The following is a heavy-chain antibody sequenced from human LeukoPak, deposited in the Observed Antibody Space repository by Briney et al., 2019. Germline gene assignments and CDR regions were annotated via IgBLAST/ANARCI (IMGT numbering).Heavy chain of an antibody. CDR1: GFTFSSYA. V-gene: IGHV3-30*04. J-gene: IGHJ4*02. Sequence: GGSLRLSCAASGFTFSSYAMHWVRQAPGKGLEWVAVISYDGSNKYYADSVKGRFTISRDNSKNTLYLQMNSLRAEDTAVYYCAKDKGLRYYYWGQGTLVTVSS. CDR2: ISYDGSNK. D-gene: IGHD3-16*02. CDR3: AKDKGLRYYY.